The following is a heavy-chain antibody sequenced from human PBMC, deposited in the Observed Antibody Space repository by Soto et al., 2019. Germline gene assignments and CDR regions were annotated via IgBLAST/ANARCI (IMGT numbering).Heavy chain of an antibody. J-gene: IGHJ6*02. D-gene: IGHD3-16*01. CDR2: IYSGGST. V-gene: IGHV3-53*01. CDR3: ARELTFNYYYYYGMDV. Sequence: HPGGSLRLSCAASGFTVSSNYMSWFRQAPGKGLEWVSVIYSGGSTYYADSVKGRFTISRDNNKNTLYLQMNSLRAEDTAVYYCARELTFNYYYYYGMDVWGQGTTVTASS. CDR1: GFTVSSNY.